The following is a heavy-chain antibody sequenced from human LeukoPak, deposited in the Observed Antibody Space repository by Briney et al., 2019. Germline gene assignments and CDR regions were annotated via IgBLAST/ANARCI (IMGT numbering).Heavy chain of an antibody. V-gene: IGHV1-69*05. Sequence: SVKVSCKASGGTFSSYAISWVRQAPGQGLEWMGGVIPIFGTANYAQKFQGRVTITTDESTSTAYMELSSLRSEDTAVYYCARADYVWGSYRYKWFDPWGQGTLVTVSS. J-gene: IGHJ5*02. D-gene: IGHD3-16*02. CDR3: ARADYVWGSYRYKWFDP. CDR1: GGTFSSYA. CDR2: VIPIFGTA.